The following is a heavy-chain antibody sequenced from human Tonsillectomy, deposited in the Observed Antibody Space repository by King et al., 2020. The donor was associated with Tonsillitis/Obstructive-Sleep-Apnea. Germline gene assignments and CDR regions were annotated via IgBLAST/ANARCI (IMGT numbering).Heavy chain of an antibody. CDR2: INPNSGDT. V-gene: IGHV1-2*02. CDR3: ASPLPATSVELSY. CDR1: GYPFIAYY. Sequence: VQLVQSGAEVKKPGTSVKVSCKTSGYPFIAYYMHWVRQAPGQGLEWMGWINPNSGDTNYAQKFQGRVTLTRDTSIDTAYMELSRLRSDDTAVYFCASPLPATSVELSYWGQGTLVTVSS. D-gene: IGHD5/OR15-5a*01. J-gene: IGHJ4*02.